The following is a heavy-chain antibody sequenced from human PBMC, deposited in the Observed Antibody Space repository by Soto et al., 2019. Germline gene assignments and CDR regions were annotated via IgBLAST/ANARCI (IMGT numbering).Heavy chain of an antibody. Sequence: PGGSLRLSCTASGFTFSSYAMSWVRQAPGKGLEWVSGITGSGENTYYADSVKGRFTISRDNSKNTLYLQMNNLRAEDTALYYXXXXXXXTALVLDAFXIXGRXXMXTXSS. V-gene: IGHV3-23*01. CDR1: GFTFSSYA. D-gene: IGHD5-18*01. CDR3: XXXXXXTALVLDAFXI. J-gene: IGHJ3*02. CDR2: ITGSGENT.